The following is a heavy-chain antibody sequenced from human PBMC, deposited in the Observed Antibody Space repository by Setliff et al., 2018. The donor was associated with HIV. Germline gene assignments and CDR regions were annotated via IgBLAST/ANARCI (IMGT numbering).Heavy chain of an antibody. V-gene: IGHV4-4*02. CDR1: GGSISSSNW. CDR2: VPHVEIT. CDR3: ARGEYYGSGTVYMDV. D-gene: IGHD3-10*01. J-gene: IGHJ6*03. Sequence: PSETLSPTCGLSGGSISSSNWWSWVRQFPGKGLEWIGEVPHVEITNYNPSLKSRVTISIDKSKNQFSLNLNSLTAADTAVYYCARGEYYGSGTVYMDVWGKGTTVTVSS.